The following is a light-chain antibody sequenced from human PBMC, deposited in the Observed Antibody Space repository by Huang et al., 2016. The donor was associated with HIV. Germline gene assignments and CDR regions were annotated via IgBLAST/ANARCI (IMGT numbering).Light chain of an antibody. CDR2: RVS. CDR1: QSLEPSDGSTY. V-gene: IGKV2-30*02. J-gene: IGKJ1*01. Sequence: EVVMTQSPLSLPVTLGQPASISCRSSQSLEPSDGSTYLNWFQQRPGQSPRRLFFRVSNGDSGVPDRFTASGSGTDFTLKIRRVEAEDAAIYYCMQGTYWPWTFGQGTKVEI. CDR3: MQGTYWPWT.